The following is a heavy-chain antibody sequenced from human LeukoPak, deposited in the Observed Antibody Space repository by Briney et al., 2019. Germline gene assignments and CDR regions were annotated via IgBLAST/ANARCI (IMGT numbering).Heavy chain of an antibody. D-gene: IGHD3-16*01. CDR1: GYSFTSYW. CDR2: IYPGDSDT. Sequence: PGESLKISCKASGYSFTSYWIAWVRQMPGRGLEWMGVIYPGDSDTRYSPSFQGQVTISADKSISTAYLQWSGLKASDTAMYYCARHLTMITVPRDAFDIWGQGTMVTVSS. V-gene: IGHV5-51*01. J-gene: IGHJ3*02. CDR3: ARHLTMITVPRDAFDI.